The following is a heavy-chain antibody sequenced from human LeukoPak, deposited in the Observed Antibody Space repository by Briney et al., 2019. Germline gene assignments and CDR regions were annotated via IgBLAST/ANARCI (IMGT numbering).Heavy chain of an antibody. CDR3: VLRHDNYSGGPWSDP. V-gene: IGHV3-23*01. Sequence: PAGTLRLSCAASGVSFINFSMSWVRQGPRQGLEWVSRISASGDTTYYADSAKSRFTRSTENSKNTLYLQKRSARAEDTAAYYSVLRHDNYSGGPWSDPWGQGTLVTVSS. CDR2: ISASGDTT. D-gene: IGHD4-23*01. CDR1: GVSFINFS. J-gene: IGHJ5*02.